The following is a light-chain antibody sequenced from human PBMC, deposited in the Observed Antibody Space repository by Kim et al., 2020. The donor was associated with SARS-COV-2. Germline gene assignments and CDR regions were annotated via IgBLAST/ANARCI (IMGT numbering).Light chain of an antibody. CDR3: QQYNNRHS. Sequence: EIVMTQSPATLSVSPGERATLSCRASQSVSSNLAWYQQKPGQAPRLLIYGASTRATGIPARFSGSGSGTEFTLTISSLQSEDFAVYYCQQYNNRHSFGQGPKLEI. V-gene: IGKV3-15*01. J-gene: IGKJ2*03. CDR2: GAS. CDR1: QSVSSN.